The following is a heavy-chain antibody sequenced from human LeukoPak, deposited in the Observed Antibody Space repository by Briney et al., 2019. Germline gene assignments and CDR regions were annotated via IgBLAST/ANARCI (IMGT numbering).Heavy chain of an antibody. V-gene: IGHV3-48*01. J-gene: IGHJ4*02. CDR1: GFTFSSYS. CDR2: ISSSSSTI. D-gene: IGHD3-10*01. CDR3: ARDSGDDLIPYFDY. Sequence: GGSLRLSCAASGFTFSSYSINWVRQAPGKGLEWVSYISSSSSTIYYADSVKGRFTISRDNAKNSLYLQMNSLRAEDTAVYYCARDSGDDLIPYFDYWGQGTLVTVSS.